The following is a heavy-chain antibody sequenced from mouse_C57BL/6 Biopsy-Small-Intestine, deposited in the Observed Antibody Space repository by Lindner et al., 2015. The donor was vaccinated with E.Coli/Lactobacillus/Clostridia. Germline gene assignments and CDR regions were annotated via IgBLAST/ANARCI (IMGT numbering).Heavy chain of an antibody. CDR3: ARQRGIEAAGTNWFDP. CDR1: GGTFSSYS. J-gene: IGHJ4*01. D-gene: IGHD4-1*02. Sequence: SVKVSCKASGGTFSSYSISWVRQAPGQGLEWMGGIIPIFGTTNYAQKFQGRVTITADESSSTAYMELRSLRSEDTAVYYCARQRGIEAAGTNWFDPWGQGTLVTVSS. V-gene: IGHV1-81*01. CDR2: IIPIFGTT.